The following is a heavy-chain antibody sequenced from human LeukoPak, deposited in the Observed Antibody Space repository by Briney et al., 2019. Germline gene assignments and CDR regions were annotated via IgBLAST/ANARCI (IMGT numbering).Heavy chain of an antibody. CDR1: GYSLTELS. Sequence: GASVKVSCKVSGYSLTELSMHWVRQAPGKGLEWMGGFDPEDGETIYAQKFQGRVTMTEDTSTDTAYMELSSLRSEDTAVYYCARRMRGLGYDAFDIWGQGTMVTVSS. CDR3: ARRMRGLGYDAFDI. J-gene: IGHJ3*02. V-gene: IGHV1-24*01. CDR2: FDPEDGET. D-gene: IGHD1-26*01.